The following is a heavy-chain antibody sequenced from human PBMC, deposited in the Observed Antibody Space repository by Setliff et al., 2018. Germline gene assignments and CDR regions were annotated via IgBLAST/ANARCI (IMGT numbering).Heavy chain of an antibody. CDR3: ARHLLVQGTYHFDY. V-gene: IGHV4-39*01. CDR2: MYYSGST. J-gene: IGHJ4*02. CDR1: GGSISSGSYY. D-gene: IGHD3-10*01. Sequence: SETLSLTCSVSGGSISSGSYYWGWIRQSPGKGLEWIGSMYYSGSTYYNPSLKGRVTLSVDTTKNQFSLKLTSMTAADTAVYFCARHLLVQGTYHFDYWGQGSPVTVSS.